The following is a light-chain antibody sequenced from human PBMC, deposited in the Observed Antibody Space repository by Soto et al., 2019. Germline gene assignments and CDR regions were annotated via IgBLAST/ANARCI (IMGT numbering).Light chain of an antibody. J-gene: IGKJ1*01. V-gene: IGKV3-20*01. CDR1: QSIATSQ. CDR2: GAS. Sequence: EIVLTQSPGTLSLSPGERATLFCRASQSIATSQLAWYQQKPGQAPRLLIGASTRATGIPDRFSDSGSGTDFTLTISRLEPEDFAVYYCQRYGSSRPWTFGQGTKVEIK. CDR3: QRYGSSRPWT.